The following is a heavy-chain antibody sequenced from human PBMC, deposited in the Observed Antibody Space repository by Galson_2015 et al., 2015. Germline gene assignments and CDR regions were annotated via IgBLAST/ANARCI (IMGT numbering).Heavy chain of an antibody. CDR2: VTPGSGAT. CDR1: GYTFSNYH. V-gene: IGHV1-46*03. CDR3: ASETSATGYGDH. D-gene: IGHD5-12*01. Sequence: SVKVSCKASGYTFSNYHIHWVRQAPGHGLEWMGIVTPGSGATSYAENFQVSVIMTGDISTTTAFLELSSLRSDDTALSSCASETSATGYGDHCGQGTLVTVSS. J-gene: IGHJ4*02.